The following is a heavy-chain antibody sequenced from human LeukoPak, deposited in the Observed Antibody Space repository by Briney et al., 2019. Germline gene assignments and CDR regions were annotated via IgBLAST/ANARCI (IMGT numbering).Heavy chain of an antibody. CDR1: GGSFSGYY. D-gene: IGHD5-24*01. J-gene: IGHJ3*02. V-gene: IGHV4-34*01. CDR3: ARHGYSQNDI. Sequence: SETLSLTCAVYGGSFSGYYWSWIRQPPGKGLEWIGEINHSGSTNYNPSLKSRVTISVDRSKNQFSLKLSSVTAADTAVYYCARHGYSQNDIWGQGTMVTVSS. CDR2: INHSGST.